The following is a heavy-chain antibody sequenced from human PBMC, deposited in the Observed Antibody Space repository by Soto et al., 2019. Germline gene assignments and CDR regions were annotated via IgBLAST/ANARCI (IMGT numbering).Heavy chain of an antibody. Sequence: EVQLVESGGGLVQPGGSLKLSCTASGFTLSGSAVHWVRQAAGKGLEWLGRMRSKGNNYATIYDASAKGRLTVSRDDGRNMAYLQMDSLKTEDTAVYFCATSSGWYYDYWGQGTQVTVSS. CDR1: GFTLSGSA. CDR3: ATSSGWYYDY. J-gene: IGHJ4*01. D-gene: IGHD6-19*01. CDR2: MRSKGNNYAT. V-gene: IGHV3-73*01.